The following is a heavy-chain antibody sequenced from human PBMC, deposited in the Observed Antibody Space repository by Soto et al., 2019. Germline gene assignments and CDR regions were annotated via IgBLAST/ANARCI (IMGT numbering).Heavy chain of an antibody. D-gene: IGHD3-10*01. Sequence: EVQLVESGGGLVQPGGSLRLSCVASGIPVSSNYMTWVRQAPGKGLEWVSVLHSGGDTYYVNSVKGRFTISRHDSTNTLFLQMNSLTAEDTAVYYCARDGPYYYASRMDVWGQGTTVTVSS. V-gene: IGHV3-53*04. CDR2: LHSGGDT. CDR3: ARDGPYYYASRMDV. CDR1: GIPVSSNY. J-gene: IGHJ6*02.